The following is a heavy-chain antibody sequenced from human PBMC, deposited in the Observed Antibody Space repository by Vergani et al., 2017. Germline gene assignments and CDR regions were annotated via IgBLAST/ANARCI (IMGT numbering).Heavy chain of an antibody. J-gene: IGHJ4*02. V-gene: IGHV1-46*03. D-gene: IGHD6-13*01. CDR3: ARALSSSWADY. Sequence: QVQLVQSGAEVKKPGASVKVSCKASVYTFTSYYMHWVRQAPGQGLEWMGIINPSGGSTSYAQKFQGRVTMTRDTSTSTVYLELSSLRSEDTAVYYCARALSSSWADYWGQGTLVTVSS. CDR2: INPSGGST. CDR1: VYTFTSYY.